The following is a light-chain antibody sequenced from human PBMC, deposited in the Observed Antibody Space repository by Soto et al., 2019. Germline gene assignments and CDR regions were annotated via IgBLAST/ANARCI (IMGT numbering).Light chain of an antibody. V-gene: IGKV3-20*01. CDR2: GAS. J-gene: IGKJ1*01. Sequence: EIALTQSPGTLSLSPGERATLSCGASQTVSSNYLAWYQQKPGQAPRLLIYGASSRATGIPDRFSGSGSGTDFVLTISRLEPEDFAVYYCQQYFKSPWTFGQGTKVDIK. CDR3: QQYFKSPWT. CDR1: QTVSSNY.